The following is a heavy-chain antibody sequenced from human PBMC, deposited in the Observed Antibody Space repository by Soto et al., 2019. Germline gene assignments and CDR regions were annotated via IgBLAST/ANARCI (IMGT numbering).Heavy chain of an antibody. CDR3: ASSKIAVAGACFDY. CDR1: GGTFSSYA. J-gene: IGHJ4*02. D-gene: IGHD6-19*01. Sequence: SVKVSCKASGGTFSSYAISWVRQAPGQGLEWMGGIIPIFGTANYAQKFQGRVTITADKSTSTAYMELGSLRSEDTAVYYCASSKIAVAGACFDYWGQGTLVTVSS. V-gene: IGHV1-69*06. CDR2: IIPIFGTA.